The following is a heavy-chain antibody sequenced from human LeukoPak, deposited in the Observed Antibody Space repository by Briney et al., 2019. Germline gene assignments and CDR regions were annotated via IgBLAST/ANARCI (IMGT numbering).Heavy chain of an antibody. CDR3: ARERITMVRGVIVDKNYFDY. V-gene: IGHV3-11*01. D-gene: IGHD3-10*01. J-gene: IGHJ4*02. Sequence: GGSLRLSCAASGFTFSDYYMSLIRQAPGKGLEWVSYISSSGSTIYYADSMKGRFTISRDNAKNSLYLQMSSLRAEDTAVYYCARERITMVRGVIVDKNYFDYWGQGTLVTVSS. CDR2: ISSSGSTI. CDR1: GFTFSDYY.